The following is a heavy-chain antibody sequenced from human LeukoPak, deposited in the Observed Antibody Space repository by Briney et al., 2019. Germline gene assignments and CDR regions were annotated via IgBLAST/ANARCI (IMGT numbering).Heavy chain of an antibody. CDR1: GFTFSSYW. CDR2: IKQDGSEK. V-gene: IGHV3-7*01. D-gene: IGHD6-6*01. Sequence: GGSLRPSCAASGFTFSSYWMSWVRQAPGKGLEWVANIKQDGSEKYYVDSVKGRFTISRDNAKNSLYLQMNSLRAEDTAVYYCARDRGIAARGYYYYYMDVWGKGTTVTVSS. J-gene: IGHJ6*03. CDR3: ARDRGIAARGYYYYYMDV.